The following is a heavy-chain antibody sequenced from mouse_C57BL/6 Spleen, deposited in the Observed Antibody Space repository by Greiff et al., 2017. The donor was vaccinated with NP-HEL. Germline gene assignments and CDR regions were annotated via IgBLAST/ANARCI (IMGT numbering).Heavy chain of an antibody. V-gene: IGHV1-61*01. J-gene: IGHJ2*01. CDR1: GYTFTSYW. D-gene: IGHD2-1*01. Sequence: QVQLQQPGAELVRPGSSVKLSCKASGYTFTSYWMDWVKQRPGQGLEWIGNIYPSDSETHYNQKFKDKATLTVDKSSSTAYMQLSSLTSEDSAVYYCARWNGNYFDYWGQGTTLTVSS. CDR2: IYPSDSET. CDR3: ARWNGNYFDY.